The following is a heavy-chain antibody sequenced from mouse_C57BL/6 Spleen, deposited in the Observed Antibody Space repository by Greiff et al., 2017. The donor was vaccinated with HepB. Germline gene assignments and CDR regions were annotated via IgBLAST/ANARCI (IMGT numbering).Heavy chain of an antibody. V-gene: IGHV1-22*01. CDR3: ARSGDYYGSSYDY. J-gene: IGHJ2*01. D-gene: IGHD1-1*01. CDR2: INPNNGGT. CDR1: GYTFTDYN. Sequence: DVQLQESGPELVKPGASVKMSCKASGYTFTDYNMHWVKQSHGKSLEWIGYINPNNGGTSYNQKFKGKATLTVNKSSSTAYMELRSLTSEDSAVYYCARSGDYYGSSYDYWGQGTTLTVSS.